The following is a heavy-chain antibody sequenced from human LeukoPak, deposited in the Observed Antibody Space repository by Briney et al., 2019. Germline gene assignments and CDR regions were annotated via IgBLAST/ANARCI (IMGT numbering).Heavy chain of an antibody. Sequence: GGSLRLSCAASGFTFSSYWMSWVRQAPGKGLEWVANIKQDGSEKYYVDSVKGRFTISRDNAKNSLYLQMNSLRAEDTAVYYCARDSGLRDYYYYGMDVWGKGTTVTVSS. CDR3: ARDSGLRDYYYYGMDV. CDR1: GFTFSSYW. D-gene: IGHD2-15*01. J-gene: IGHJ6*04. V-gene: IGHV3-7*03. CDR2: IKQDGSEK.